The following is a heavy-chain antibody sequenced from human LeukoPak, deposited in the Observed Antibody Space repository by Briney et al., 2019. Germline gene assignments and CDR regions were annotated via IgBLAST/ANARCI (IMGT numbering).Heavy chain of an antibody. V-gene: IGHV1-2*02. CDR2: INPNSGGT. J-gene: IGHJ4*02. CDR1: GYTFTDYS. Sequence: ASVKVSCKASGYTFTDYSIHWVRQAPGQGLEWMGWINPNSGGTNYAQIFQGRVTMTSDTSITTAYMELSRLRSDDTAVYYCARDLITLVRGFDFWGQGTLVTVSS. D-gene: IGHD3-10*01. CDR3: ARDLITLVRGFDF.